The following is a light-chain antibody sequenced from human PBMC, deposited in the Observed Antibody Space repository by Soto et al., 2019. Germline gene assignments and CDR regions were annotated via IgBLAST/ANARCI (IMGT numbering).Light chain of an antibody. CDR1: QSVSNDF. Sequence: ELVLTQSPGILSLSPGERATLSCRASQSVSNDFLAWYQQKPGQAPRLLIYGASTRATDVPDRFSGSGSGGDFTLSISRLEPEDFAVYYCQQYGSSPPRTFGQGTKVEMK. CDR3: QQYGSSPPRT. V-gene: IGKV3-20*01. J-gene: IGKJ1*01. CDR2: GAS.